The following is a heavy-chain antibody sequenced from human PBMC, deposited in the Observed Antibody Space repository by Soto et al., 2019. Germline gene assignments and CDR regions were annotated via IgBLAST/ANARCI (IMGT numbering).Heavy chain of an antibody. J-gene: IGHJ6*02. CDR2: IYYGGRT. CDR3: AGVECNRTLAGEYYYYGLEF. V-gene: IGHV4-59*01. D-gene: IGHD6-19*01. Sequence: SETLSLTCAVSGGSISDYYWRWIRQPPWKGLEWIGYIYYGGRTNYSPSLKSRVTISLNTSKSQFYMTLPSVTAADTAVYYCAGVECNRTLAGEYYYYGLEFWGQWSTVNVSS. CDR1: GGSISDYY.